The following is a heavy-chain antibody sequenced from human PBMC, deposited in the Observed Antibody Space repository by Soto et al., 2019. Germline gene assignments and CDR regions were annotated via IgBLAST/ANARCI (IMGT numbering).Heavy chain of an antibody. D-gene: IGHD2-2*01. CDR3: ARGRKYCSSTSCPFDY. CDR2: IIPIFGTA. CDR1: GGTFSSYA. Sequence: ASVKVSCKASGGTFSSYATSWVRQAPGQGLEWMGGIIPIFGTANYAQKFQGRVTITADESTSTAYMELSSLRSEDTAVYYCARGRKYCSSTSCPFDYWGQGTLVTVSS. J-gene: IGHJ4*02. V-gene: IGHV1-69*13.